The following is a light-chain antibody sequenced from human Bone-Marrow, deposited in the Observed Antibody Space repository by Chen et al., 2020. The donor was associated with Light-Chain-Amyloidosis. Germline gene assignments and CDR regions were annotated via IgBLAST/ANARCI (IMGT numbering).Light chain of an antibody. V-gene: IGLV3-25*03. CDR2: KDA. CDR1: ALPNQY. Sequence: SYELTQPPPVSVSPGQTPRLTCPGDALPNQYAYWFQQRSGQAPVPDMYKDAQRPSGTPARFSGSKSGTTVTLTITGVQAEDEADYYCQSSGSGGIYPWVFGAGTRLTVL. CDR3: QSSGSGGIYPWV. J-gene: IGLJ3*02.